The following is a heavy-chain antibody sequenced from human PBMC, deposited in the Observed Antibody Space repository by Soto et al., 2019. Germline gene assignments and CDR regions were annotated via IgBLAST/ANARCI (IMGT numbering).Heavy chain of an antibody. CDR1: GGSFSGYY. CDR2: INHSGST. V-gene: IGHV4-34*01. J-gene: IGHJ6*02. D-gene: IGHD2-2*01. Sequence: SETLSLTCAVYGGSFSGYYWSWIRQPPGKGLEWIGEINHSGSTNYNPSLKSRVTISVDTSKNQFSLKLSSVTAADTDVYYCARGRYCSSTSCYRYYYYGMDVWGQGTTVTVSS. CDR3: ARGRYCSSTSCYRYYYYGMDV.